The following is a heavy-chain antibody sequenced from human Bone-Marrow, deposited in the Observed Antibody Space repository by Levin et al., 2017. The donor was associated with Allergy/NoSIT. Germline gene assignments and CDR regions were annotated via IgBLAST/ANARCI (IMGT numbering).Heavy chain of an antibody. Sequence: SGPTLVKPTQTLTLTCTYSGFSLSVSGMCVGWIRQAPGKALEWLGRVDWDDDTYYSTSLKTRLSISKDTSKQQVVLRLTNVDPADTGTYFCARILMATTHYAMDVWGRGTTVTVS. D-gene: IGHD5-12*01. CDR1: GFSLSVSGMC. V-gene: IGHV2-70*11. J-gene: IGHJ6*02. CDR2: VDWDDDT. CDR3: ARILMATTHYAMDV.